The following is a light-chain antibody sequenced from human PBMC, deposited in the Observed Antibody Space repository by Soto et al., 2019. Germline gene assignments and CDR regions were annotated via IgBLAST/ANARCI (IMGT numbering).Light chain of an antibody. CDR2: EVS. CDR1: SSDVGGYNY. J-gene: IGLJ2*01. CDR3: SSYGGSNNVV. V-gene: IGLV2-8*01. Sequence: QSALTQPPSASGSPGQSVTISCTGSSSDVGGYNYVSWYQQHPGKAPKLMIYEVSKRPSGVPDRLSGSKSGNTASLTVSGLQAEDEADAYCSSYGGSNNVVFGGGTKLTVL.